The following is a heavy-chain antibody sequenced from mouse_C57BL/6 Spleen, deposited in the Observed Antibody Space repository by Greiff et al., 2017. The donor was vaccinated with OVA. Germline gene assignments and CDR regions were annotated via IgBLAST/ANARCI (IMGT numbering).Heavy chain of an antibody. CDR3: ARDEDVEAYCD. CDR2: IYIGNGYT. D-gene: IGHD1-1*01. J-gene: IGHJ4*01. CDR1: GYTFTSYG. V-gene: IGHV1-58*01. Sequence: EVQLQQSGAELVRPGSSVKMSCKTSGYTFTSYGINWVKQRPGQGLEWIGYIYIGNGYTEYNGKFKGKATLTSDTSSSTAYMQLSSLTSEDSAIYYCARDEDVEAYCDWGTGITVTV.